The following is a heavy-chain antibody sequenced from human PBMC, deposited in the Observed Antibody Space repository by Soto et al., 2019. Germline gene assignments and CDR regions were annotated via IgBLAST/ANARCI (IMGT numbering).Heavy chain of an antibody. CDR3: VRAGTGYQLDY. CDR2: IRNKANSYTA. D-gene: IGHD3-9*01. Sequence: GGSLRLSCAASGFTFSDHYMDWVRQASGKGLEWVGRIRNKANSYTAEYAASVKGRFTISRDDSKNSLYLQMKSLKIEDTALYYCVRAGTGYQLDYWGQGTLVTVS. V-gene: IGHV3-72*01. CDR1: GFTFSDHY. J-gene: IGHJ4*02.